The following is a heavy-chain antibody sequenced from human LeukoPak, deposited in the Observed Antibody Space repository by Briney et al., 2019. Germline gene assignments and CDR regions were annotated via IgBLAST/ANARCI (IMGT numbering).Heavy chain of an antibody. J-gene: IGHJ3*02. CDR1: EFTFSSYG. Sequence: GGSLRLSCAASEFTFSSYGMHWVRQAPGKGLGWVAVISYDGSNKYYADSVKGRFTISRDNSKNTLYLQMNSLRAEDTAVYYCARDPFPTYYYGSGTLNAFDIWGQGTMVTVSS. D-gene: IGHD3-10*01. V-gene: IGHV3-30*03. CDR2: ISYDGSNK. CDR3: ARDPFPTYYYGSGTLNAFDI.